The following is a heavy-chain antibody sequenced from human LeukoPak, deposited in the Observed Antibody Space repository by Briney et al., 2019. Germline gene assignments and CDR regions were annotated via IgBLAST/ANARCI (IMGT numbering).Heavy chain of an antibody. CDR2: IYYSGST. V-gene: IGHV4-59*01. CDR3: ARWDSSSCYYFDY. J-gene: IGHJ4*02. CDR1: GGSTSIDY. Sequence: SGTLSLTCTVSGGSTSIDYWSWIRQPPGEGLEWIGYIYYSGSTNYNPSPTSRVTISVDTSKNQFSLKLSSVTAADTAVYYWARWDSSSCYYFDYWGQGTLVTVSS. D-gene: IGHD6-13*01.